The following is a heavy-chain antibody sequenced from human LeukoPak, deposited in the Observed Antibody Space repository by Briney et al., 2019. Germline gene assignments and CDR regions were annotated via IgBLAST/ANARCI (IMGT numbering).Heavy chain of an antibody. CDR2: ISGSGGT. CDR3: AREDFRDHTTGFDS. V-gene: IGHV3-23*01. D-gene: IGHD1-1*01. Sequence: PGGSLRLSCAAHGFTFSSYAVSWVRQAPGRGLEWVSAISGSGGTYYIPSVKGRFIVCRDNSSNTLYLQLNSLRAEDTAIYYCAREDFRDHTTGFDSWGQGTLVTVSS. CDR1: GFTFSSYA. J-gene: IGHJ5*01.